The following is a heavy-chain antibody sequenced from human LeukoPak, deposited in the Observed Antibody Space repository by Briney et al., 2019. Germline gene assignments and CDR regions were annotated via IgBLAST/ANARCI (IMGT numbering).Heavy chain of an antibody. Sequence: SESLSLTCAAYGGTFSGYYRSWIRQPPGKGLEWIGEIYHSGSTNYNPSLKSRVTISVDTSKNQFSLKLSSVTAADTAVYYCARGRGSGWAKSGYFDYCGQATLVTVSS. CDR2: IYHSGST. CDR1: GGTFSGYY. CDR3: ARGRGSGWAKSGYFDY. J-gene: IGHJ4*02. V-gene: IGHV4-34*01. D-gene: IGHD6-19*01.